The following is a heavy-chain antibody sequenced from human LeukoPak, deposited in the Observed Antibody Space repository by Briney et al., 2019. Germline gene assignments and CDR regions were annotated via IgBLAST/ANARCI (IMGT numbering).Heavy chain of an antibody. CDR3: ARALTLITIFGVVNVWFDP. CDR1: GYTFTSYG. CDR2: ISAYNGNT. J-gene: IGHJ5*02. Sequence: GASVKVSCKASGYTFTSYGISWVRLAPGQGLEWMGWISAYNGNTNYAQKLQGRVTMTTDTSTSTAYMELRSLRPDDTAVYYCARALTLITIFGVVNVWFDPWGQGTLVTVSS. D-gene: IGHD3-3*01. V-gene: IGHV1-18*01.